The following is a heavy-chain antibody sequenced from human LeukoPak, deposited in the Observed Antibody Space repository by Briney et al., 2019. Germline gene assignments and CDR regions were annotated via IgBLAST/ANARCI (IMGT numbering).Heavy chain of an antibody. D-gene: IGHD4-17*01. J-gene: IGHJ4*02. CDR3: ASSDYGDYSAFDY. V-gene: IGHV3-21*01. CDR1: GFTFSRFS. Sequence: TGGSLRLSCEASGFTFSRFSMNWVRQAPGKGLEWVSSISSSSTYKYYAGSVKGRFTISRDNGKNSLYLQMNSLRAEDTAVYYCASSDYGDYSAFDYWGQGTLVTVSS. CDR2: ISSSSTYK.